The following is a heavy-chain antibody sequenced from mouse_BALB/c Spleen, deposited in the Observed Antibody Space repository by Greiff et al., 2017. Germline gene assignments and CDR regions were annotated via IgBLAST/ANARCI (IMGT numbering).Heavy chain of an antibody. V-gene: IGHV5-9-4*01. CDR2: ISSGGSYT. CDR1: GFTFSSYA. CDR3: ASEAQASYWYFDV. D-gene: IGHD3-1*01. Sequence: DVHLVESGGGLVKPGGSLKLSCAASGFTFSSYAMSWVRQSPEKRLEWVAEISSGGSYTYYPDTVTGRFTISRDNAKNTLYLEMSSLRSEDTAMYYCASEAQASYWYFDVWGAGTTVTVSS. J-gene: IGHJ1*01.